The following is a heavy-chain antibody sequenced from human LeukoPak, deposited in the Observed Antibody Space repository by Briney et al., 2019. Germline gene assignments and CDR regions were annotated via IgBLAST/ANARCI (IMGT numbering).Heavy chain of an antibody. V-gene: IGHV3-30*03. CDR3: ARGRGSWYGVYFDY. J-gene: IGHJ4*02. CDR2: ISYDGSNK. CDR1: GFTFSSYG. Sequence: GGSLRLSCAASGFTFSSYGMHWVRQAPGKGLEWVAVISYDGSNKYYADSVKGRFTISRDNAKNSLYLQMNSLRTEDTAVYYCARGRGSWYGVYFDYWGQGTLVTVSS. D-gene: IGHD6-13*01.